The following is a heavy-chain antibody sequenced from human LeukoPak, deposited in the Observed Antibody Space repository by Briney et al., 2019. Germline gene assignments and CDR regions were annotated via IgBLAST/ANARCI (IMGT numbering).Heavy chain of an antibody. CDR3: AKDSAHTITMVRGASLDY. CDR2: ISWNSGSI. Sequence: GGSLRLSCAASGFTFDDYAMHWFRQAPWKGPEWVSGISWNSGSIGYADSVKGRFTISRDNAKNSLYLQMNSLRAEDTAVYYCAKDSAHTITMVRGASLDYWGQGTLVTVSS. V-gene: IGHV3-9*01. D-gene: IGHD3-10*01. CDR1: GFTFDDYA. J-gene: IGHJ4*02.